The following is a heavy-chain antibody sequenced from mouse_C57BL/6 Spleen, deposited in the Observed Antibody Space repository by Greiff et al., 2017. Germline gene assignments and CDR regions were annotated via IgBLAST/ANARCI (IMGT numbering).Heavy chain of an antibody. CDR2: ISYDGSN. Sequence: EVQLVESGPGLVKPSQSLSLTCSVTGYSITSGYYWNWIRQFPGNKLEWMGYISYDGSNNYNPSLKNRISITRDTSKNQFFLKLNSVTTEDTATYYCSRTNLLLRFYAMDYWGQGTSVTVSS. J-gene: IGHJ4*01. D-gene: IGHD1-1*01. CDR1: GYSITSGYY. CDR3: SRTNLLLRFYAMDY. V-gene: IGHV3-6*01.